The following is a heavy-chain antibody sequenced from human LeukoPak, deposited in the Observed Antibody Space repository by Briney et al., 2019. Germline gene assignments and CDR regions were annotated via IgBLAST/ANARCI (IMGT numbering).Heavy chain of an antibody. V-gene: IGHV4-39*01. D-gene: IGHD5-12*01. J-gene: IGHJ6*03. CDR2: IYYSGNT. CDR3: ARATSSYFYYIDV. CDR1: DGSISNSSFY. Sequence: SETLSLTCTVSDGSISNSSFYWGWIRQPPGKGLEWIGNIYYSGNTYYNSSLKSRVTISVDTSKNQFSLNVSSVTAADTAVYYCARATSSYFYYIDVWGKGTTVTISS.